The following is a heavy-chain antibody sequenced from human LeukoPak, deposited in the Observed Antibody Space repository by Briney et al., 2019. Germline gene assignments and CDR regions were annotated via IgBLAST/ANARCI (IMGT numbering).Heavy chain of an antibody. J-gene: IGHJ4*02. CDR2: INPNSGGT. D-gene: IGHD3-16*01. CDR3: ARARGGSGRGDYFDS. CDR1: GYAFTGYY. Sequence: ASVKVSCKASGYAFTGYYMHWVRQAPGQGLEWMGWINPNSGGTDYAQKVQGRVTMTRDTSITTAYMELSSLRSDDTAVYYCARARGGSGRGDYFDSWGQGTLVTVSS. V-gene: IGHV1-2*02.